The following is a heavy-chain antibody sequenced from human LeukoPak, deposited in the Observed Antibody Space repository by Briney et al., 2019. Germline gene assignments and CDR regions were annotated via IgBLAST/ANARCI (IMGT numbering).Heavy chain of an antibody. J-gene: IGHJ4*02. CDR2: ISYSGSS. CDR3: ARCDVLYYYENSAIFPRGYFDD. CDR1: GVSISSGDSY. Sequence: KPSQTLSLTCTASGVSISSGDSYWTWIRQEPGKGREWIGDISYSGSSYYKPSLKSRVTISVDMSKNQISLKLSSVTAADTAVYYCARCDVLYYYENSAIFPRGYFDDWGQGTLVTVSS. V-gene: IGHV4-31*03. D-gene: IGHD3-22*01.